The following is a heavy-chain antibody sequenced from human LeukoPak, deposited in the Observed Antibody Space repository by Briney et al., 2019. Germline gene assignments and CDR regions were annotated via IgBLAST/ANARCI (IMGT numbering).Heavy chain of an antibody. Sequence: GGSLRLSCAVSGFTFSNAWMSWVRQAPGKGLEGIGRIKRKSDGETTDYAAPVKGRFTISRDDSENTVYLQMNSLKTEDTAVYYCTTVGLSGYYDSRGYYYFDYWGQGTLVTVSS. CDR2: IKRKSDGETT. D-gene: IGHD3-22*01. J-gene: IGHJ4*02. V-gene: IGHV3-15*01. CDR3: TTVGLSGYYDSRGYYYFDY. CDR1: GFTFSNAW.